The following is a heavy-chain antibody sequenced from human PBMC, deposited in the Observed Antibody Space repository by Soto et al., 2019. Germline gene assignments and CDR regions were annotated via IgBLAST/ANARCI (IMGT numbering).Heavy chain of an antibody. V-gene: IGHV4-59*01. D-gene: IGHD5-12*01. CDR3: ASHFSGYDRRPLYYYYMDV. Sequence: SETLSLTCTVSGGSISSYYWSWIRQPPGKGLEWIGYIYYSGSTNHNPSLKSRVTISVDTSKNQFSLKLSSVTAADTAVYYCASHFSGYDRRPLYYYYMDVWGKGTTVTVSS. J-gene: IGHJ6*03. CDR1: GGSISSYY. CDR2: IYYSGST.